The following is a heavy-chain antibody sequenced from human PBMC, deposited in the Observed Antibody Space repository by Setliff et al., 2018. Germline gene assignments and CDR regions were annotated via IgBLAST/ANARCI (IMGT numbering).Heavy chain of an antibody. Sequence: PSETLSLTCTVSGGSISSHYWSWIRQPPGKGLEWIGTISYSGSTNYNPSLKSRVTISVDTSKNQFSLKLSSVTAADTALYYCTVYNTGSSKDHYWGQGTPVTVSS. D-gene: IGHD2-8*02. CDR1: GGSISSHY. CDR2: ISYSGST. V-gene: IGHV4-59*03. J-gene: IGHJ4*02. CDR3: TVYNTGSSKDHY.